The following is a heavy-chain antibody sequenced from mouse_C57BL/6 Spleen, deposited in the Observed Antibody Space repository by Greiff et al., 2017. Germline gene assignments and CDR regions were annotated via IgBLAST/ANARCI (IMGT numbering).Heavy chain of an antibody. CDR1: GYTFTSYW. CDR3: ARGGIYYGNFFDY. V-gene: IGHV1-55*01. J-gene: IGHJ2*01. Sequence: QVQLQQSGAELVKPGASVTMSCKASGYTFTSYWITWVKQRPGQGLEWIGDIYPGSGSTNYNEKFKSKATLTVDTSSSTAYMQLSSLTSEDSAVYYCARGGIYYGNFFDYWGQGTTLTVSS. CDR2: IYPGSGST. D-gene: IGHD2-1*01.